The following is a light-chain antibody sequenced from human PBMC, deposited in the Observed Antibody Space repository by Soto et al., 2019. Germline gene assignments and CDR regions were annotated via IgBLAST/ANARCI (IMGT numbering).Light chain of an antibody. CDR1: SSNIGVNY. Sequence: QSVLTQPPSASGTPGQRVTISCSGSSSNIGVNYVYWYLQLPGTAPKLLIYRNNQRPSGVPDRFSGSKSGTSASLAISGLRSEDEADYYGAAWDDSLDGPVFGTGTKLPVL. V-gene: IGLV1-47*01. J-gene: IGLJ1*01. CDR3: AAWDDSLDGPV. CDR2: RNN.